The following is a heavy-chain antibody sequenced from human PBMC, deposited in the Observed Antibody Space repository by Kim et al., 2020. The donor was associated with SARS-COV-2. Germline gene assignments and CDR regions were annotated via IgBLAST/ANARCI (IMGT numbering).Heavy chain of an antibody. CDR2: ISGDGGST. Sequence: GGSLRLSCAASGFTFDDYAMHWVRQAPGKGLEWVSLISGDGGSTYYADSVKGRFTISRDNSKNSLYLQMNSLRTEDTALYYCAKDTQLYCSSTSCYYYYYYGMDAWGQGTTVTVSS. CDR1: GFTFDDYA. D-gene: IGHD2-2*01. CDR3: AKDTQLYCSSTSCYYYYYYGMDA. J-gene: IGHJ6*02. V-gene: IGHV3-43*02.